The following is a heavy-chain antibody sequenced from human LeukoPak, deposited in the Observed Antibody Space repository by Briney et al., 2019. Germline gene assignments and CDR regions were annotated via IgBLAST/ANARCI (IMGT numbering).Heavy chain of an antibody. CDR1: GLRFDDYA. CDR3: AKGKGGYYYYGMDV. J-gene: IGHJ6*02. Sequence: GRSLRLSCVASGLRFDDYAMNWVRQAPGKGLGWVSSISWNSGTIGYGDSVKGRFTISRDNAKNYLYLQVNSLRAEDTALYYCAKGKGGYYYYGMDVWGQGTTVTVSS. CDR2: ISWNSGTI. V-gene: IGHV3-9*01.